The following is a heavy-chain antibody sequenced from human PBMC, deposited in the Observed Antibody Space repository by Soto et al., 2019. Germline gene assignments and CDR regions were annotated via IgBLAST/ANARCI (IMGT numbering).Heavy chain of an antibody. CDR1: GGSISSYY. Sequence: SETLSLTCTVSGGSISSYYWSWIRQPPGKGLEWIGYIYYSGSTNYNPSLKSRVTISVDTSKNQFSLKLSSVTAADTAVYYCARDSGDDSSGYYYYYGTDVWGQGTTVTVSS. CDR2: IYYSGST. D-gene: IGHD3-22*01. J-gene: IGHJ6*02. V-gene: IGHV4-59*01. CDR3: ARDSGDDSSGYYYYYGTDV.